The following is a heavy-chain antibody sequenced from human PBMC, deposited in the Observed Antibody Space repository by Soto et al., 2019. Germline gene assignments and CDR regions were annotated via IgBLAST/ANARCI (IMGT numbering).Heavy chain of an antibody. D-gene: IGHD3-22*01. Sequence: SETLSLTCTVSGGSINIYYWTWIRQPPGKGLEWIGYVYYTGSTSYNPSLKSRVTISLDTSMNQFSLTLNSVTAADTAMYFCARYSPPKKSYDSNPGWFDPWGQGTLVTVS. J-gene: IGHJ5*02. V-gene: IGHV4-59*01. CDR1: GGSINIYY. CDR3: ARYSPPKKSYDSNPGWFDP. CDR2: VYYTGST.